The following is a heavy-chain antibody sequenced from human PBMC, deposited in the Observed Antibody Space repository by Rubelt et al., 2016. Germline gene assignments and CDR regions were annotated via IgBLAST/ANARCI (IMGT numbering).Heavy chain of an antibody. V-gene: IGHV4-34*01. CDR3: VRHLGRDGTRLRHFDK. D-gene: IGHD5-24*01. CDR1: GGSFSGYY. J-gene: IGHJ4*02. CDR2: INHSGIT. Sequence: QVQLQQWGAGLLRPSETLSLTCAVYGGSFSGYYWSWIRQPPGEGLEWIGEINHSGITNYNASLKSRVTISVDTSKNQFSLKLGSWTTADTAVYYCVRHLGRDGTRLRHFDKWGQGILVTVSS.